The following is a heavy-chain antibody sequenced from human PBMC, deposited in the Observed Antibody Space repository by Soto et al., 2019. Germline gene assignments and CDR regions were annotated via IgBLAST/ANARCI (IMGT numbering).Heavy chain of an antibody. CDR1: GFTFSSYG. CDR2: ISYDGSNK. Sequence: GGSLRLSCAASGFTFSSYGMHWVRQAPGKGLEWVAVISYDGSNKYYADSVKGRFTISRDNSKNTLYLQMNSLRAEDTAVYYGAKLAQTSSGYVCDVSAEDVQHWGQGTLVTVSS. D-gene: IGHD6-13*01. V-gene: IGHV3-30*18. J-gene: IGHJ1*01. CDR3: AKLAQTSSGYVCDVSAEDVQH.